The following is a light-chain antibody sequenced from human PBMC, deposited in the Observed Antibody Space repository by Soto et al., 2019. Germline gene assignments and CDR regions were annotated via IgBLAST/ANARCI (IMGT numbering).Light chain of an antibody. V-gene: IGLV2-14*01. CDR3: SSYTSGSTPWV. J-gene: IGLJ3*02. CDR1: SSDVVNYNY. CDR2: EVS. Sequence: QSALTQPASVSGSPGQSITISCTGSSSDVVNYNYVSWYQQHPGKAPKLMIYEVSNRPSGVSNRFSGSKSGNTASLTISGVQAEDEDIYYCSSYTSGSTPWVFGGGTKLTVL.